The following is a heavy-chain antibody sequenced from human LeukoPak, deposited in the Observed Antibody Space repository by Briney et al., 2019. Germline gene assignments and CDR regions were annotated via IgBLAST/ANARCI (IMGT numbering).Heavy chain of an antibody. CDR1: GFTFSGHA. V-gene: IGHV3-30-3*01. CDR3: ARDIGVGGTVGIPDY. CDR2: ISNDGNNN. D-gene: IGHD6-19*01. Sequence: GGSLRLSCAASGFTFSGHAMHWVRKAPGKGLECVAAISNDGNNNHHTDSVKGRFTISRDNSKNTLYLQMSSLRTEDTAVYYCARDIGVGGTVGIPDYWGQGTLVTVSS. J-gene: IGHJ4*02.